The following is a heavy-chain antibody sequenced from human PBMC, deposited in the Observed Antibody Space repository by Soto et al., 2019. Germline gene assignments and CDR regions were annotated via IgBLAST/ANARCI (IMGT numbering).Heavy chain of an antibody. J-gene: IGHJ4*02. CDR2: IYYSGST. Sequence: QVQLQESGPGLVKPSETLSLTCTVSGGSISNYYWSWIRQPPGKGLGWIGYIYYSGSTNYNPSLKGRVTISVDTSKNQFSLKLSSVSAADAAVYYCARRYGATLDYWGQGTLVTVSS. V-gene: IGHV4-59*08. CDR1: GGSISNYY. D-gene: IGHD5-12*01. CDR3: ARRYGATLDY.